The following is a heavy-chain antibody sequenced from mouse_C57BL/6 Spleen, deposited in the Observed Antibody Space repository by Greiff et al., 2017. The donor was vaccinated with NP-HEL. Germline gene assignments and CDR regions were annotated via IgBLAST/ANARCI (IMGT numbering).Heavy chain of an antibody. CDR3: ARARSNPSYWYFDV. J-gene: IGHJ1*03. Sequence: EVQGVESGGGLVKPGGSLKLSCAASGFTFSSYAMSWVRQTPEKRLEWVATISDGGSYTYYPDNVKGRFTISRDNAKNNLYLQMSHLKSEDTAMYYCARARSNPSYWYFDVWGTGTTVTVSS. V-gene: IGHV5-4*01. CDR1: GFTFSSYA. D-gene: IGHD2-5*01. CDR2: ISDGGSYT.